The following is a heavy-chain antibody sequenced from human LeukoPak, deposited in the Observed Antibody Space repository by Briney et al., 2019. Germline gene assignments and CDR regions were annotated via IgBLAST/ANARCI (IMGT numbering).Heavy chain of an antibody. V-gene: IGHV1-2*02. D-gene: IGHD3-22*01. J-gene: IGHJ4*02. CDR1: GFTFTGYY. CDR3: ARGYYDSSAYYSADY. Sequence: ASVKVSCKASGFTFTGYYMHWVRQAPGQGLEWMGWINPNSGGTNYAQKFQGRVTMTRDTSITTAYMELTRLRSDDTAVYYCARGYYDSSAYYSADYWGQGTLVTVSS. CDR2: INPNSGGT.